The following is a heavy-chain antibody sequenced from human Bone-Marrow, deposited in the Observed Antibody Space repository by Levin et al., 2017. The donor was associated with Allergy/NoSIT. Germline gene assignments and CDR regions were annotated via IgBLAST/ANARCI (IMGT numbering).Heavy chain of an antibody. CDR1: GGSISTYY. CDR2: IHYSGNT. CDR3: ARESNRTPGSEFVAVDI. V-gene: IGHV4-59*01. J-gene: IGHJ3*02. D-gene: IGHD2-15*01. Sequence: SETLSLTCTVSGGSISTYYWSWIRQPPGKGLEWIGYIHYSGNTKYNPSLKSRVTMSVDTSKNLFSLKMVSVTASDTAVYYCARESNRTPGSEFVAVDIWGQGTMVTVSS.